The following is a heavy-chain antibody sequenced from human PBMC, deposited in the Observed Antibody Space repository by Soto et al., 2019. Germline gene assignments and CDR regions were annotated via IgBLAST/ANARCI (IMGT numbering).Heavy chain of an antibody. CDR3: AGGGVRGVVTRTRDYYGMDV. J-gene: IGHJ6*02. V-gene: IGHV5-51*01. D-gene: IGHD3-10*01. CDR1: GYNFTNYW. CDR2: IYPGDSDT. Sequence: PGESLKISCKGSGYNFTNYWIGLVRQMPGKGLESMGIIYPGDSDTRYSPSFQGQVTISADKSISTAYLQWSSLKASDTAMYYCAGGGVRGVVTRTRDYYGMDVWGQGTTVTSP.